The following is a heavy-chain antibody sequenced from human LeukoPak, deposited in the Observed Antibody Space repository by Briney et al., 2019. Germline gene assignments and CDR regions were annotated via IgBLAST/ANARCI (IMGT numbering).Heavy chain of an antibody. J-gene: IGHJ4*02. Sequence: ASVKVSCKASGYTSTSYGISWVRQAPGQGLEWMGWNTTYNGNTNYAQKLQGRVTMTTDTSTDTTYMELRSLRSDDTALYYCARVVIVAATEEPYYFDYWGQGTLVTVSS. CDR1: GYTSTSYG. V-gene: IGHV1-18*01. CDR3: ARVVIVAATEEPYYFDY. CDR2: NTTYNGNT. D-gene: IGHD2-15*01.